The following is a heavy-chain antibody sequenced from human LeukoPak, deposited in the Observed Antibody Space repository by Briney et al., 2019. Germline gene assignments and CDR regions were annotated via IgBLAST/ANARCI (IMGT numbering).Heavy chain of an antibody. CDR3: AREGGAAVAGRGAFDI. CDR1: GGSISSSSYY. Sequence: KPPETLSLTCTVSGGSISSSSYYWGWIRQPPGKGLEWIGSIYYSGSTYYNPSLKSRVTISVDTSKNQFSLKLSSVTAADTAVYYCAREGGAAVAGRGAFDIWGQGTMVTVSS. CDR2: IYYSGST. V-gene: IGHV4-39*07. J-gene: IGHJ3*02. D-gene: IGHD6-19*01.